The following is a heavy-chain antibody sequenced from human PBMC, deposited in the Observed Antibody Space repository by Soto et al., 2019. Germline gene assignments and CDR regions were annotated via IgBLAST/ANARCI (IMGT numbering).Heavy chain of an antibody. CDR3: ARARILWFGEGTSYGMDV. D-gene: IGHD3-10*01. V-gene: IGHV3-13*01. CDR1: GFTFSSYD. Sequence: GSLRLSCAASGFTFSSYDMHWVRQATGKGLEWVSAIGTAGDTYYPGSVKGRFTISRENAKNSLYLQMNSLRAEDTAVYYCARARILWFGEGTSYGMDVWGQGTTVTVSS. CDR2: IGTAGDT. J-gene: IGHJ6*02.